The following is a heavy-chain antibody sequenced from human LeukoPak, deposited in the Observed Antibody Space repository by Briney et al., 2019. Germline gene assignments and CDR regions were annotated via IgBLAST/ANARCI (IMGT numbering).Heavy chain of an antibody. CDR1: GFTFDDYA. CDR2: ISWNSGSI. J-gene: IGHJ4*02. D-gene: IGHD6-13*01. Sequence: PGRSLRLSCAASGFTFDDYAMHWVRQAPGKGLEWVSGISWNSGSIGYADSVKGRFTISRDNAKNSLYLQMNSPRAEDTALYYCAKAQQLVPYFDYWGQGTLVTVSS. CDR3: AKAQQLVPYFDY. V-gene: IGHV3-9*01.